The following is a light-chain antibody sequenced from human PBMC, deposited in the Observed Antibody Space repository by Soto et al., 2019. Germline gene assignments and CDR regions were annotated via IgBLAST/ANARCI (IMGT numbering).Light chain of an antibody. Sequence: EIVLTQSPATLSLSPGERATLSCRASQSVSGYLAWYQQKPGQAPRLLSYDGSHRAAGIPSRFSGSGSGTDLTLTIRGLEPEDFAVYYCQQRSNWLISFGPGTKVDIQ. J-gene: IGKJ3*01. CDR1: QSVSGY. CDR2: DGS. CDR3: QQRSNWLIS. V-gene: IGKV3-11*01.